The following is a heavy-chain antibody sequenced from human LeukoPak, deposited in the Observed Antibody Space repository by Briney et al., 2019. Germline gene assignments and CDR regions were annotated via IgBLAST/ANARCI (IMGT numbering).Heavy chain of an antibody. J-gene: IGHJ3*02. D-gene: IGHD6-13*01. V-gene: IGHV3-9*01. CDR2: ISWNSGSI. CDR1: GFTFDDYA. Sequence: GGSLRLSCAASGFTFDDYAMHWVRQAPGKGLEWVSGISWNSGSIGYADSVKGRFTISRDNAKNSLYLQMNSLRAEDTALYYCAKDTAPDSGYSGSWRHGNAFDIWGQGTMVTVSS. CDR3: AKDTAPDSGYSGSWRHGNAFDI.